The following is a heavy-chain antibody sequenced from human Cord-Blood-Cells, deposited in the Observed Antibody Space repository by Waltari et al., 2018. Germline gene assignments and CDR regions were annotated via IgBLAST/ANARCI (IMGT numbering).Heavy chain of an antibody. CDR1: GYTFTGYY. CDR2: INPNSGGT. Sequence: QVQLVQSGAEVKKPGASVKVSCKASGYTFTGYYMHWGRQPPEQGLEWKGRINPNSGGTKYAQKFQGRVTMTRDTSISPAYMELSRLRSDDTAVYYCASGKGLGWFDPWGQGTLVTVSS. D-gene: IGHD3-9*01. V-gene: IGHV1-2*02. CDR3: ASGKGLGWFDP. J-gene: IGHJ5*02.